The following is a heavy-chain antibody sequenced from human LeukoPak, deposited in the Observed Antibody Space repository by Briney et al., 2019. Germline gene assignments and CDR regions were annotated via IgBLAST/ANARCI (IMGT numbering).Heavy chain of an antibody. CDR1: GFAFSSYW. D-gene: IGHD3-22*01. J-gene: IGHJ4*02. Sequence: PGGSLRLSCAASGFAFSSYWMHWVRQAPGKGLVWVSRINSDGSSTSYADSVKGRFTISRDNAKNTLYLQTNSLRAEDTAVYYCARADTEYYYDSSGYYYDYWGQGTLVTVSS. CDR3: ARADTEYYYDSSGYYYDY. V-gene: IGHV3-74*01. CDR2: INSDGSST.